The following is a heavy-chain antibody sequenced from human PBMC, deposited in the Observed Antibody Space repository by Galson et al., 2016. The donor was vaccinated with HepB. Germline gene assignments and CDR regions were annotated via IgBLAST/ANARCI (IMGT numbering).Heavy chain of an antibody. D-gene: IGHD6-19*01. J-gene: IGHJ6*04. V-gene: IGHV3-13*01. CDR1: GFSFRNYD. CDR3: VRGSYSSDWYRTSAYDLGMDV. CDR2: IYTAGDT. Sequence: SLRLSCAASGFSFRNYDMYWVRQAPGKGLEWVSSIYTAGDTYYQDSVEGRFTVPRENAKNSLYLHMNSLRAGDTAVYYCVRGSYSSDWYRTSAYDLGMDVWGKGTPVTVSS.